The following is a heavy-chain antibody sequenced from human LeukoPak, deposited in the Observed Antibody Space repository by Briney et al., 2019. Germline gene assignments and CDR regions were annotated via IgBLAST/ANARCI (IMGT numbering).Heavy chain of an antibody. CDR3: ARDVVAATQTFSYGMDV. CDR1: GFTFSSFG. Sequence: GGSLRLSCAASGFTFSSFGIHWVRQAPGKGLEWVAIVWYDGSNKYYADSVKGRFTISRDNSKNTLYLQMNSLRAEDAAVYYCARDVVAATQTFSYGMDVWGQGTTVTVSS. V-gene: IGHV3-33*01. CDR2: VWYDGSNK. J-gene: IGHJ6*02. D-gene: IGHD2-15*01.